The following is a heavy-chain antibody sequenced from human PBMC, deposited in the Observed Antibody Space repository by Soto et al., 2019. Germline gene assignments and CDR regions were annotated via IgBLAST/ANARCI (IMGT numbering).Heavy chain of an antibody. V-gene: IGHV3-21*01. Sequence: QRLSCVASGFTFSSYTMSWVRQAPGKGLEWVSSISRSGSFIYYADSVKGRFTISRDNAKNSLYLQMKSLRAEDTAVYYCARDPVVVPAASSFYFDNWGQGTLVTVSS. J-gene: IGHJ4*02. CDR1: GFTFSSYT. D-gene: IGHD2-2*01. CDR3: ARDPVVVPAASSFYFDN. CDR2: ISRSGSFI.